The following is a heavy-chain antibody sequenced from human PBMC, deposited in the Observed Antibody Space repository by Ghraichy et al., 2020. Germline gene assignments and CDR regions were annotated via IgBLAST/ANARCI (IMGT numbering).Heavy chain of an antibody. CDR1: GFTFSSYS. J-gene: IGHJ4*02. D-gene: IGHD6-19*01. CDR3: ARVPVAPSPNYYFDY. CDR2: ISSSISTI. V-gene: IGHV3-48*01. Sequence: GESLNISCAASGFTFSSYSMNWVRQAPGKGLEWVSYISSSISTIYYADSVKGRFTISRDNAKNSLYLQMNSLRAEDTAVYYCARVPVAPSPNYYFDYWGQGTLVTVSS.